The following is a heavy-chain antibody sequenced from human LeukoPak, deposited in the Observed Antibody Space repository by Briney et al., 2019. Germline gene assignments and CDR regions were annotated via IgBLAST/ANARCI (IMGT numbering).Heavy chain of an antibody. V-gene: IGHV1-2*02. CDR3: ARYITMVRGVIIDY. CDR2: INPNSGGT. D-gene: IGHD3-10*01. CDR1: GYTFTGYY. Sequence: ASVKVSCKASGYTFTGYYMHWVRQAPGQGLEWMGWINPNSGGTNHAQKFQGRVTMTRDTSISTAYMELSRLRSDDTAVCYCARYITMVRGVIIDYWGQGTLVTVSS. J-gene: IGHJ4*02.